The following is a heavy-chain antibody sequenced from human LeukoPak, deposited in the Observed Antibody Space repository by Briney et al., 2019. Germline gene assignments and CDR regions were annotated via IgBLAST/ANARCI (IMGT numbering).Heavy chain of an antibody. J-gene: IGHJ4*02. V-gene: IGHV3-21*01. CDR1: GFTFSNSA. Sequence: GGCLCHSCAASGFTFSNSAMNWVRQAPGKGLEWVSSIDLDVSHIYYAASVSGRFTISRDNARNSVYLQMNSLRVEDRAVYYCARDPLRYLRVGHYDYWGQGTLAAVSS. D-gene: IGHD3-9*01. CDR3: ARDPLRYLRVGHYDY. CDR2: IDLDVSHI.